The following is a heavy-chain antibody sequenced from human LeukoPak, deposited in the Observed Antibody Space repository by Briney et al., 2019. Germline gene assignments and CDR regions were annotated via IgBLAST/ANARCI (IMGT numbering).Heavy chain of an antibody. Sequence: GGSLRLSCAASGFTFSSDGMHWVRQAPGKGLEWVAVVSYDGSNKYYADSVKGRFTISRDNSKNTLYLQMNSLRPEDTAVYYCAKDSDYGSGCYFYFDYWGQGTLVTVSS. J-gene: IGHJ4*02. CDR2: VSYDGSNK. V-gene: IGHV3-30*18. CDR1: GFTFSSDG. CDR3: AKDSDYGSGCYFYFDY. D-gene: IGHD3-10*01.